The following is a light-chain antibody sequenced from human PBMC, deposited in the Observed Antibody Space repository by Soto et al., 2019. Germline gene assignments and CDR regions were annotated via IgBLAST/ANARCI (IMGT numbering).Light chain of an antibody. V-gene: IGLV2-23*02. CDR3: CSSGGSPTYV. J-gene: IGLJ1*01. Sequence: QSVLTQPASVSGSPGQSITISCTGTSSNVGCYKLVSWYQQHPGQAPKLMIFEVNKRPSGVSNRFSGSKSGNTASLTISGLKVEDEADYYCCSSGGSPTYVFGTGTKVTVL. CDR2: EVN. CDR1: SSNVGCYKL.